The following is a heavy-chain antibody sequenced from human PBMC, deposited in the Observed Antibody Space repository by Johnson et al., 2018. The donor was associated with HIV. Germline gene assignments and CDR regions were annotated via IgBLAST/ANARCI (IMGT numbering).Heavy chain of an antibody. V-gene: IGHV3-73*01. CDR2: SRNKANTYAT. CDR3: MLRTHAEKAFDI. CDR1: GFTFSGSA. J-gene: IGHJ3*02. Sequence: VQLVESGGGLVQPGGSLKVSCAASGFTFSGSAMHWVRQASGKGLEWVGRSRNKANTYATAFAASVKGRFTISRDDSTNTAYLQMNSLRAEDTAVYYCMLRTHAEKAFDIWGQGTMVTVSS.